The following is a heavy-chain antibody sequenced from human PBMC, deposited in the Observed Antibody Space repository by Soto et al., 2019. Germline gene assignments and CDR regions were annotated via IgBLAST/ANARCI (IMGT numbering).Heavy chain of an antibody. Sequence: QVQLQESGPGLVKPSGTLSLTCAVSGGSISSSNWWSWVRQPPGKGLEWIGEIYHSGSTNYNPSLNRRITISVDKSPAQFSLKLSSVTAADTAVYYCAGIAVAGHYYYGMDVWGPGTTVTVSS. J-gene: IGHJ6*01. D-gene: IGHD6-19*01. CDR3: AGIAVAGHYYYGMDV. CDR2: IYHSGST. CDR1: GGSISSSNW. V-gene: IGHV4-4*02.